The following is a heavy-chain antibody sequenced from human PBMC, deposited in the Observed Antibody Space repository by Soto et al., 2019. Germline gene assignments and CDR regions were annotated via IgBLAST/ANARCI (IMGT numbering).Heavy chain of an antibody. V-gene: IGHV1-18*01. Sequence: QVQLVQSGAEVKKPGASVKVSCKASGYTFTSYGISRVRQAPGQGLEWMGWISAYNGNTNYAQKFQGRVTMTTDTXXXXXXXXXXXXXXXXXXXXXXXXXXXXXXXFDPWGQGTLVTVSS. CDR3: XXXXXXXXXFDP. CDR2: ISAYNGNT. J-gene: IGHJ5*02. CDR1: GYTFTSYG.